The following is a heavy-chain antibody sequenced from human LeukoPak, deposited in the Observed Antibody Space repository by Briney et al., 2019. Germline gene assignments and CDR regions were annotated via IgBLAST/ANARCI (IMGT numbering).Heavy chain of an antibody. CDR1: GFTFSSYW. D-gene: IGHD3-22*01. J-gene: IGHJ4*02. V-gene: IGHV3-74*01. CDR2: INSDGSST. CDR3: ARDDPPPYYYDSSGYIDY. Sequence: GGSLRLSCAASGFTFSSYWMHWVRQAPGKGLVWVSRINSDGSSTSYADSVKGRFTISRDNAKNTLYLQMNSLRAEDTAVYYCARDDPPPYYYDSSGYIDYWGQGTLVTVSS.